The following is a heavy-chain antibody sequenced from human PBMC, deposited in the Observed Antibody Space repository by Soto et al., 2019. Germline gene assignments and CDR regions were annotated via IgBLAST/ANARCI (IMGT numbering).Heavy chain of an antibody. J-gene: IGHJ6*02. CDR2: IIPISGTA. D-gene: IGHD2-2*01. CDR1: GGTFSSYA. V-gene: IGHV1-69*01. Sequence: QVQLVQSGAEVKKPGSSVKVSCKASGGTFSSYAISWVRQAPGQGLEWMGGIIPISGTANYAQKFQGRVTITADESTSTVYIELSSLRSEDTAVYFCARSQGSSTSLEIYYYYYYGMAVWGQGTTVTASS. CDR3: ARSQGSSTSLEIYYYYYYGMAV.